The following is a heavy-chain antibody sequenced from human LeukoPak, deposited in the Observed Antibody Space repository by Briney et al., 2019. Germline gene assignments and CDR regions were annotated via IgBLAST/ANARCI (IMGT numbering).Heavy chain of an antibody. CDR1: GGSFSGYY. CDR3: ARLGIAAAGLLGGYWFDP. Sequence: SETLSLTCAVYGGSFSGYYWSWIRQPPGKGLEWIGYIYYSGSTNYNPSLKSRVTISVDTSKNQFSLKLSSVTAADTAVYYCARLGIAAAGLLGGYWFDPWGQGTLVTVSS. J-gene: IGHJ5*02. CDR2: IYYSGST. D-gene: IGHD6-13*01. V-gene: IGHV4-59*01.